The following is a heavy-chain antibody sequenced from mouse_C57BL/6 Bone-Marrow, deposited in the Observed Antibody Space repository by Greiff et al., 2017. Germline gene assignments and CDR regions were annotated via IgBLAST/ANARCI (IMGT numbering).Heavy chain of an antibody. CDR1: GFTFSSYG. CDR2: ISSGGSYT. CDR3: ARRTGTDDFDY. D-gene: IGHD4-1*01. V-gene: IGHV5-6*01. J-gene: IGHJ2*01. Sequence: EVQGVESGGDLVKPGGSLKLSCAASGFTFSSYGMSWVRQTPDKRLEWVATISSGGSYTYYPDSVKGRFTISRDNAKNTLYLQMSSLKSEDTAMYYCARRTGTDDFDYWGQGTTLTVSS.